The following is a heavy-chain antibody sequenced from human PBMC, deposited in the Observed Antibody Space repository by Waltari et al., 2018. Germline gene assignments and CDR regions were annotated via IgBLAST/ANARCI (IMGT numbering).Heavy chain of an antibody. J-gene: IGHJ6*02. CDR2: ISGMGGST. CDR3: AKLVAGLGGMDV. V-gene: IGHV3-23*01. CDR1: GFTFSSYA. Sequence: EVQLLESGGGLVQPGGSLRLSCAASGFTFSSYAMSWVRQAPGKGLEWVSAISGMGGSTYYADSVKGRFTISRDNSKNTLYLQMNSLRAEDTAVYYCAKLVAGLGGMDVWGQGTTVTVSS. D-gene: IGHD3-10*01.